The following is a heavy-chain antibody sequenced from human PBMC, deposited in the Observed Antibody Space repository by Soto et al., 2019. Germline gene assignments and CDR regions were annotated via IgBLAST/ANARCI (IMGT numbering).Heavy chain of an antibody. D-gene: IGHD3-3*02. CDR3: TVRGPFSLSGVPTTLDS. CDR2: ISPSGDST. V-gene: IGHV3-23*01. CDR1: GFTFSSYG. Sequence: PGGSLRLSCAASGFTFSSYGMSWVRQAPGKGLEWVSRISPSGDSTSYADSVKGRFTVSRDNSKNTLSLLMNSLRANDTAVYYCTVRGPFSLSGVPTTLDSWGQGSLVTSPQ. J-gene: IGHJ4*02.